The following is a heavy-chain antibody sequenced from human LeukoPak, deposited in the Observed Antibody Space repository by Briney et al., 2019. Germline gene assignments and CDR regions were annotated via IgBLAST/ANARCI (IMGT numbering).Heavy chain of an antibody. CDR1: GGPISNYQ. D-gene: IGHD1-26*01. Sequence: PSETLSLTCTLSGGPISNYQWSWIRQPPGKGLEWIGNIYYSGTANYNPSLKSRVIISVDTSKNQFSLKLSSVTAADTAVYYCARLGARRGYYFDYWGQGTLATVYS. CDR2: IYYSGTA. V-gene: IGHV4-59*01. CDR3: ARLGARRGYYFDY. J-gene: IGHJ4*02.